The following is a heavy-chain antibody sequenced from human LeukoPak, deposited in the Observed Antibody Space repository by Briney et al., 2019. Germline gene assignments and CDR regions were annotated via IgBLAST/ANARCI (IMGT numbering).Heavy chain of an antibody. CDR2: IYADGGT. J-gene: IGHJ4*02. CDR3: ATLASSTVTTYPTDY. D-gene: IGHD4-17*01. CDR1: GFTVSTNF. Sequence: GGSLRLSCAVSGFTVSTNFMSWVRQAPGKGPEWVSIIYADGGTKYADSVKGRFTISRDTSKNTFSLQMNNLRAEDTAVYYCATLASSTVTTYPTDYWGQGTLVTVSS. V-gene: IGHV3-53*01.